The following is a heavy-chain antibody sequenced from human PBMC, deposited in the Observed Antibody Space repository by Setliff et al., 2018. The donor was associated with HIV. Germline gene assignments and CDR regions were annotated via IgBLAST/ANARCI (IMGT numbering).Heavy chain of an antibody. D-gene: IGHD2-21*01. CDR3: ARSAYCGGDCYSFWDY. CDR1: GYTFSSYA. V-gene: IGHV1-3*01. Sequence: ASVKVSCKASGYTFSSYAMHWVRQAPGQRLEWMGWINAGNGNTKYSQKFQGRVTITRETSASIAYMELSSLGSEDTAVYYCARSAYCGGDCYSFWDYWGQGTLVTVSS. CDR2: INAGNGNT. J-gene: IGHJ4*02.